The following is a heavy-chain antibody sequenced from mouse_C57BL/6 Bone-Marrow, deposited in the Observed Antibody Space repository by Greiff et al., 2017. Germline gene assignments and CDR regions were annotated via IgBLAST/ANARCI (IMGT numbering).Heavy chain of an antibody. CDR3: ARRESTMVTGGFAY. Sequence: EVKVVESGGGLVQPGGSLKLSCAASGFTFSDYYMYWVRQTPEKRLEWVAYISNGGGSTYYPDTVKGRFTISRDNAKNTLYLQRSRLKSEDTAMYYCARRESTMVTGGFAYWGQGTLVTVSA. J-gene: IGHJ3*01. D-gene: IGHD2-2*01. CDR1: GFTFSDYY. CDR2: ISNGGGST. V-gene: IGHV5-12*01.